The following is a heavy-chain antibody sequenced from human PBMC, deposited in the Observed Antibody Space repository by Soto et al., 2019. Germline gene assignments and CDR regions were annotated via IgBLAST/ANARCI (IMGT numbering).Heavy chain of an antibody. V-gene: IGHV3-23*01. CDR2: ITSGGRT. CDR3: AKVPAAIDY. J-gene: IGHJ4*02. Sequence: EVQLLESGGGLVQPGGSLRLSCAASGFTFSTFDMSWVRQAPGKGLEYVSVITSGGRTYYASSVRGRFTISRDNSKNTLYLQMNSLRAEDTAIYYCAKVPAAIDYWGQGTLVTVSS. D-gene: IGHD2-2*01. CDR1: GFTFSTFD.